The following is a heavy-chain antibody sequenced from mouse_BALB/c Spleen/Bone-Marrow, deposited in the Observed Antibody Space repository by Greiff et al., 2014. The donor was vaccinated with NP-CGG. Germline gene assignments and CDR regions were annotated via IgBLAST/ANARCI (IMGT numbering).Heavy chain of an antibody. J-gene: IGHJ1*01. CDR2: ISSGSSST. D-gene: IGHD1-1*01. CDR3: ARGYYYGSSHYWYFDV. CDR1: GFTFSSFG. V-gene: IGHV5-17*02. Sequence: VQLKESGGGLVQPGGSRKLSCVASGFTFSSFGMHWVRQAPEKGLEWVAYISSGSSSTYYADTLKGRFTISRDNPKNTLFLQMTSLRSEDTAMYYCARGYYYGSSHYWYFDVWGAGTTVTVSS.